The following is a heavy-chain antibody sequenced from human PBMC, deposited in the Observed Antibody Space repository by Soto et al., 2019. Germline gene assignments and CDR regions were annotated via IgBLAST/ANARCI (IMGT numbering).Heavy chain of an antibody. Sequence: EVQLVETGGGLIQPGGSLRLSCAASGFTVSRNYMSWFPQAPGKGLEWVSVIYSGGSTYYADSVRGRFTISRDNSKNTLYLQMKSLRAEDTAVYYCARDPPATRHGMDVWGQGTTVTVSS. J-gene: IGHJ6*02. CDR2: IYSGGST. CDR1: GFTVSRNY. CDR3: ARDPPATRHGMDV. V-gene: IGHV3-53*02.